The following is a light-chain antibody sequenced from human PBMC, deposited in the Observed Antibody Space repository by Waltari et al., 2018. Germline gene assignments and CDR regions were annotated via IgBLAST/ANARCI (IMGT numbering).Light chain of an antibody. V-gene: IGKV3-11*01. J-gene: IGKJ4*01. CDR2: DAS. CDR3: QQRINWPPLT. CDR1: QSVATY. Sequence: EVVLTQSPATLSLSPGERATLSCRASQSVATYLAWYQQKPGQAPRLLIYDASNRATGVPARFSGSGSGTDFTLSISSLEPEDVGVYYCQQRINWPPLTFGGGTKVEIK.